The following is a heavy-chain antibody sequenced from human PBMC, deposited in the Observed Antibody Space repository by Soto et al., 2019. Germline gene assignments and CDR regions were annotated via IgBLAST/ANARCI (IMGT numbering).Heavy chain of an antibody. D-gene: IGHD3-3*01. CDR3: AKDVIDDFWSEPCY. CDR1: GFTFSGYA. CDR2: ISGSGHTT. J-gene: IGHJ4*02. V-gene: IGHV3-23*01. Sequence: DVQLLESGGGLVQPGGSLRLSCAASGFTFSGYAMSWVRQAPGKGLEWVSGISGSGHTTYYADSVKGRFTISRDNFKNTLFLQMSSLRAEDTAVYYCAKDVIDDFWSEPCYWGQGTLVTVSS.